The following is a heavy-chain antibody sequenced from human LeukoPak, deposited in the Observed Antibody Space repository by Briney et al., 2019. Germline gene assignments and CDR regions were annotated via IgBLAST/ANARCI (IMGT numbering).Heavy chain of an antibody. CDR1: GFTFSTYT. CDR3: ARGTPYYLDY. J-gene: IGHJ4*02. D-gene: IGHD2-15*01. CDR2: ISSSSSAI. V-gene: IGHV3-48*01. Sequence: PGGSLRLSCAASGFTFSTYTMNWVRQAPGKGLEWLSYISSSSSAIYYADSVKGRFTISRDNAKNSLYLQMNSLRAEDTAVYYCARGTPYYLDYWGQGVLVTVSS.